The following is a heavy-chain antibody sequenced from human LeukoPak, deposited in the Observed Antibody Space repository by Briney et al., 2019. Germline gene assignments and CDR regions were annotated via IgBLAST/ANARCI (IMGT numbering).Heavy chain of an antibody. Sequence: SETLSLTCTVSGYSISSGYYWGWIRQPPGKGLEWIGSIYHSGSTYYNPSLKSRVTISVDTSKNQFSLKLSSVTAADTAVYYCARDRRDGYSPWGQGTLVTVSS. CDR3: ARDRRDGYSP. CDR2: IYHSGST. J-gene: IGHJ5*02. V-gene: IGHV4-38-2*02. CDR1: GYSISSGYY. D-gene: IGHD5-24*01.